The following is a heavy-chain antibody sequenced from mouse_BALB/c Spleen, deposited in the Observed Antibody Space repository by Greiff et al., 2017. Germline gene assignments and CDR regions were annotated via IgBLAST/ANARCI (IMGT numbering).Heavy chain of an antibody. CDR1: GFTFSSYG. Sequence: EVQVVESGGGLVQPGGSLKLSCAASGFTFSSYGMSWVRQTPDKRLELVATINSNGGSTYYPDSVKGRFTISRDNAKNTLYLQMSSLKSEDTAMYYCARAGDYAMDYWGQGTSVTVSS. J-gene: IGHJ4*01. V-gene: IGHV5-6-3*01. CDR3: ARAGDYAMDY. CDR2: INSNGGST.